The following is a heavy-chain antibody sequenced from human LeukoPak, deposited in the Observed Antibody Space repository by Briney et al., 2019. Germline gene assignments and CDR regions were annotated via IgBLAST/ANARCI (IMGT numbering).Heavy chain of an antibody. CDR2: INSDGSST. CDR1: GFTFSSYW. D-gene: IGHD4-17*01. CDR3: ARGGDYGDYEGISY. V-gene: IGHV3-74*01. Sequence: GSLRLSCAASGFTFSSYWMHWVRQAPGKGLVWVSRINSDGSSTNYADSVKGRFTISRDNAKNTLYLQMNSLRAEDTAVYYCARGGDYGDYEGISYWGQGTLVTVSS. J-gene: IGHJ4*02.